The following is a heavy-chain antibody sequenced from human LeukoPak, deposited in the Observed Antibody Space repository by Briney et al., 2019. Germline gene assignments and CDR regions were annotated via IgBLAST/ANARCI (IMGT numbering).Heavy chain of an antibody. V-gene: IGHV3-21*01. J-gene: IGHJ5*02. CDR3: AREGPRSGSYGP. CDR2: ISSSSSYI. Sequence: GGSLRLSCAASGFTFSSYSMNWVRQAPGKGLEWVSSISSSSSYIYYADSVKGRFTISRDNAKNSLYLQMNSLRAEDTAVYYCAREGPRSGSYGPWGQGTLVTVSS. D-gene: IGHD3-3*01. CDR1: GFTFSSYS.